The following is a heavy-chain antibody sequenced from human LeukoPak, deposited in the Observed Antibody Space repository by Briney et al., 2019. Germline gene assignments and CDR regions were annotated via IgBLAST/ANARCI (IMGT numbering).Heavy chain of an antibody. J-gene: IGHJ6*02. D-gene: IGHD3-10*01. CDR1: GFTFSSYA. V-gene: IGHV3-30-3*01. CDR3: ARDLEARRGSGSYHPTQNYYYGMDV. CDR2: ISYDGSNK. Sequence: GGSLSLFCAASGFTFSSYAMHWVRQAPGKGLEWVAFISYDGSNKYYADSVKGRFTISRDNSKNTLYLQMNSLRAEDTAVYYCARDLEARRGSGSYHPTQNYYYGMDVWGQGTTVTVSS.